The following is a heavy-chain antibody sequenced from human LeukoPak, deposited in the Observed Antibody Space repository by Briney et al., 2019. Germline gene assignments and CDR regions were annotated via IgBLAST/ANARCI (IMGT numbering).Heavy chain of an antibody. CDR2: IYYSGST. Sequence: SETLSLTCTVSGGSISSYYWSWIRQPPGKGLEWIWYIYYSGSTNYNPSPKSRVTISVDTSKNQFPLRLSTVPAAHAADYYCASMVRGGRSWFDPWGQGTLVTVSS. CDR3: ASMVRGGRSWFDP. V-gene: IGHV4-59*01. J-gene: IGHJ5*02. D-gene: IGHD3-10*01. CDR1: GGSISSYY.